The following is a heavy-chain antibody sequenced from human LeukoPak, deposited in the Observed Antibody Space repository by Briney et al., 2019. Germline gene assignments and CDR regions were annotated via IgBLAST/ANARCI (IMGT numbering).Heavy chain of an antibody. J-gene: IGHJ5*02. CDR3: ARNVGRWFDP. CDR1: GGSISSYY. V-gene: IGHV4-59*01. Sequence: PSETLSLTCTVPGGSISSYYWSWIRQPPGKGLEWIGYIYYTGSTNYNPSLKSRVTISVVTSKNQFSLKLSSVTAADTAVYYCARNVGRWFDPWGQGTLVTVSS. CDR2: IYYTGST. D-gene: IGHD1-26*01.